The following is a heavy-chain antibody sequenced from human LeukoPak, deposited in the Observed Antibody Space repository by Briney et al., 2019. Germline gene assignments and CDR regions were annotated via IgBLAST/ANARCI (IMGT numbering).Heavy chain of an antibody. CDR2: IWYDGSNK. CDR3: ARGGGWYFDY. D-gene: IGHD6-19*01. Sequence: GGFLRLSCAASGFTFSSYGMHWVRQAPGKGLEWVAVIWYDGSNKYYADSVKGRFTISRDNAKNSLYLQMNSLRVEDTAVYYCARGGGWYFDYWGQGALITASS. J-gene: IGHJ4*02. V-gene: IGHV3-33*01. CDR1: GFTFSSYG.